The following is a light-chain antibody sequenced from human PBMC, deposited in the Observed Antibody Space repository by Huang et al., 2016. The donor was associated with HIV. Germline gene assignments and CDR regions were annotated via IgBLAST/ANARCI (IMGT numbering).Light chain of an antibody. CDR3: QQYFTTPLA. Sequence: IQMTQSPSSLSASVGDRVTITCRASQAISNSLVWYQQKPGKAPKLLLFAASRLDSGVPSRFRGSGSGTDYTLTISSLQPDDFATDYCQQYFTTPLAFGGGTKVEIK. J-gene: IGKJ4*01. CDR2: AAS. V-gene: IGKV1-NL1*01. CDR1: QAISNS.